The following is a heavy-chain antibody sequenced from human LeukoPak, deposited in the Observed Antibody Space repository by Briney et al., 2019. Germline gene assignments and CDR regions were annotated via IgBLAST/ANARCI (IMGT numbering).Heavy chain of an antibody. CDR2: ISGSGGST. Sequence: GGTLRLSCAASGFTFSSYGMSWVRQAPGKGLEWVSAISGSGGSTYYADSVKGRFTISRDNSKNTMYLQMNSLRAEDAAVYYCAKYYYYDSSGLFDYGGQGPLVTVSS. CDR3: AKYYYYDSSGLFDY. D-gene: IGHD3-22*01. J-gene: IGHJ4*02. CDR1: GFTFSSYG. V-gene: IGHV3-23*01.